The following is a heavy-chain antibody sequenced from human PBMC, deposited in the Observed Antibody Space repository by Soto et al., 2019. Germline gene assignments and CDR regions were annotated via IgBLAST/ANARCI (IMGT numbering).Heavy chain of an antibody. J-gene: IGHJ5*02. D-gene: IGHD2-2*01. CDR1: GGTFSSYT. CDR2: IIPILGIA. CDR3: ARSVPAAPTRGYWFDP. Sequence: GASVKVSCKASGGTFSSYTISWVRQAPGQGLEWMGRIIPILGIANYAQKFQGRVTITADKSTSTAYMELSSLRSEDTAVYYCARSVPAAPTRGYWFDPWGQGTLVTVSS. V-gene: IGHV1-69*02.